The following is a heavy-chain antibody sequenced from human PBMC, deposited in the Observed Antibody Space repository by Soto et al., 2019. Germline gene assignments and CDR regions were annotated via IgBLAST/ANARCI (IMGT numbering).Heavy chain of an antibody. V-gene: IGHV3-11*01. CDR2: ISGSGRTI. J-gene: IGHJ5*02. Sequence: QVQLVESGGGLVKPGGSLRLSCAASGIVFSDYMSWVRQAPGKGLEWLSYISGSGRTIYSADSVKGRFTISRDNATNSLYLQMNNVRTPDTAVCYCARLPGAWVGFDPWGQGALVTVSS. CDR3: ARLPGAWVGFDP. CDR1: GIVFSDY. D-gene: IGHD2-15*01.